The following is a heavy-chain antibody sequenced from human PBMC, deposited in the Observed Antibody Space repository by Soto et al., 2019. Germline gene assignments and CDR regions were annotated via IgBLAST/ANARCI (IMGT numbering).Heavy chain of an antibody. J-gene: IGHJ6*02. CDR1: GFTVSSNY. CDR2: IYSGGST. CDR3: ARGMLPYYYYGMDV. V-gene: IGHV3-53*01. Sequence: VGSLRLSCAASGFTVSSNYMSWFRQAPVKGLEWVSFIYSGGSTYYADSVKGRFTISRDNSKNTLYLQMNSLRAEDTAVYYCARGMLPYYYYGMDVWGQGTTVTVSS. D-gene: IGHD2-8*01.